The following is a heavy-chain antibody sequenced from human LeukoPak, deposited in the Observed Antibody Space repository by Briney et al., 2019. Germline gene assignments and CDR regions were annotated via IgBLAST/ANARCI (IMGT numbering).Heavy chain of an antibody. D-gene: IGHD7-27*01. CDR1: GYTFTSCD. CDR3: ATTKPNWGAFDY. CDR2: MNPNSGNT. J-gene: IGHJ4*02. V-gene: IGHV1-8*01. Sequence: ASVKVSCKASGYTFTSCDINWVRQATGQGLEWMGWMNPNSGNTGYAQKFQGRVTMTRNTSISAAYMDLSSLRSEDTAVYYCATTKPNWGAFDYWGQGTLVTVSS.